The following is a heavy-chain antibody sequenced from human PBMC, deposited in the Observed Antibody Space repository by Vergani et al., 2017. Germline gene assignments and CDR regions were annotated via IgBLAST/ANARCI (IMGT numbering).Heavy chain of an antibody. D-gene: IGHD2-15*01. Sequence: QVQLQESGPGLVKPSETLSLTCAVSGYSISSGYYWCWIRQPPGRGLEWIGSIYHSGSTYYNPSLKSRVTISVDTSKNQFSLKLISVTAADTAVYYCARFRSGYFDYWGQGTLVTVSS. J-gene: IGHJ4*02. CDR3: ARFRSGYFDY. CDR1: GYSISSGYY. CDR2: IYHSGST. V-gene: IGHV4-38-2*01.